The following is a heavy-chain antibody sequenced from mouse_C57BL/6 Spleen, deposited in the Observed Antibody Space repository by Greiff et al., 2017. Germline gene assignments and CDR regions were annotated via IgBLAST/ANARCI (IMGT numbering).Heavy chain of an antibody. CDR2: INPGSGGT. Sequence: QVQLQQSGAELVRPGTSVTVSCKASGYAFTNYLIEWVKQRPGQGLEWIGVINPGSGGTNDNEKFKGKATLTADKSSSTAYMQLSSLTSEDSAVYFSARRGDYCDYWGQGTTLTVSS. V-gene: IGHV1-54*01. CDR1: GYAFTNYL. CDR3: ARRGDYCDY. J-gene: IGHJ2*01.